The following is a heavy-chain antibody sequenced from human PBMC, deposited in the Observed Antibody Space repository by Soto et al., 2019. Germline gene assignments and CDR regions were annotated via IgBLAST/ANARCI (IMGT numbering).Heavy chain of an antibody. CDR2: VFRSGNI. D-gene: IGHD1-1*01. J-gene: IGHJ4*02. V-gene: IGHV4-61*01. CDR3: ARARNRYFDY. CDR1: GGSMSTGSYF. Sequence: KPSETLSLTCSVSGGSMSTGSYFWSWVRQPPGKGLEWIGYVFRSGNINYSPSFKSRVTISIDTSKNQFSLMLKSVTAADTAVYFCARARNRYFDYWGQGALVTVSS.